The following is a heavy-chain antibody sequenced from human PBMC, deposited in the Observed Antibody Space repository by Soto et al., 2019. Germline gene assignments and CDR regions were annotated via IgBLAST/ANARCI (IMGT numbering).Heavy chain of an antibody. CDR3: ARVVPGAEAWFGP. D-gene: IGHD2-2*01. J-gene: IGHJ5*02. CDR2: ISLYSDGT. Sequence: XSVKVSCKTSGYTFSNYGIPLVRQAPGQPLEWLGWISLYSDGTNYAQKFQGRVSMTTDTSTTTAYMELRSLRSDDTAVYYCARVVPGAEAWFGPWGQGTLVTVSS. V-gene: IGHV1-18*01. CDR1: GYTFSNYG.